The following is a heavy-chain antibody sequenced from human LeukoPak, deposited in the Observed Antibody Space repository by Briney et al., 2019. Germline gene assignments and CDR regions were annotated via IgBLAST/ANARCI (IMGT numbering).Heavy chain of an antibody. CDR3: AKSRDHYYYYYMDV. CDR1: GFTFSSYG. J-gene: IGHJ6*03. CDR2: IWYDGGNK. D-gene: IGHD5-24*01. V-gene: IGHV3-33*06. Sequence: GGSLRLSCAASGFTFSSYGMHWVRQAPGKGLEWVAVIWYDGGNKYYADSVKGRFTISRDNSKNTLYLQMNSLRAEDTAVYYCAKSRDHYYYYYMDVWGKGTTVTVSS.